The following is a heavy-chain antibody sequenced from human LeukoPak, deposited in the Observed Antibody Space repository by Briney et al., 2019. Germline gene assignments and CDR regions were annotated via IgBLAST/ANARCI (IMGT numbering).Heavy chain of an antibody. D-gene: IGHD1-26*01. Sequence: SETLTLICTVSGGSISRYYWSWIRQPPGKGLEWIGYIYYSGSTNYNPSLKSRVTISVDTSKNQFSLKLSSVTAADTAVYYCARDGLGSAFDIWGQGTMVTVSS. J-gene: IGHJ3*02. CDR1: GGSISRYY. V-gene: IGHV4-59*01. CDR2: IYYSGST. CDR3: ARDGLGSAFDI.